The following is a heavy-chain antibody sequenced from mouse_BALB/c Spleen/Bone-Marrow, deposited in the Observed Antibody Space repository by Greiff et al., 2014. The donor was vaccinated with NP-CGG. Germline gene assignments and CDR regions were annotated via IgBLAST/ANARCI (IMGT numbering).Heavy chain of an antibody. V-gene: IGHV1S41*01. Sequence: DLVKPGASVKLSCKASGYTFTSYWINWVKQRPGQGPEWIGRIAPGSGNIYYNEMFKVKATLTVDASSSTAYIQRSSLSSEDSAVYFCARSYYVSSPYAMDYWGQGTSVTVSS. CDR3: ARSYYVSSPYAMDY. D-gene: IGHD1-1*01. CDR2: IAPGSGNI. J-gene: IGHJ4*01. CDR1: GYTFTSYW.